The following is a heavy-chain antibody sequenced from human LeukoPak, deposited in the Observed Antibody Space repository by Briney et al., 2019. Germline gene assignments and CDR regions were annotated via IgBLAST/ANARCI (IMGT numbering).Heavy chain of an antibody. J-gene: IGHJ4*02. CDR1: GFTFSGSA. D-gene: IGHD3-10*01. CDR2: IRSKANSYAT. V-gene: IGHV3-73*01. CDR3: TRHADYYGLVDY. Sequence: PGGSLRLSCAASGFTFSGSAMHWVCQASGKGLEWVGRIRSKANSYATAYAASVKGRFTISRDDSKNTAYLQMNSLKTEDTAVYYCTRHADYYGLVDYWGQGTLVTVSS.